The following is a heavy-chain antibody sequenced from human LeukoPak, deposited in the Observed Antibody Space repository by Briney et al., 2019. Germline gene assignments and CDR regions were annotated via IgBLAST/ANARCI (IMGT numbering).Heavy chain of an antibody. Sequence: ASVKVSCKASGGTFSSYAISWVRQAPGQGLEWMGGIIPIVGTANYAQKFQGRVTITADESTSTAYMELSSLRSEDTAVYYCARVTYDYVWGSYRYLGAFDIWGQGTMVTVSS. V-gene: IGHV1-69*13. CDR3: ARVTYDYVWGSYRYLGAFDI. CDR1: GGTFSSYA. J-gene: IGHJ3*02. CDR2: IIPIVGTA. D-gene: IGHD3-16*02.